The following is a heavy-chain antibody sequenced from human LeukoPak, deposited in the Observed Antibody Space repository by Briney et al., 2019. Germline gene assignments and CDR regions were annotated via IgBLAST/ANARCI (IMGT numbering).Heavy chain of an antibody. CDR2: IFPHDSDI. J-gene: IGHJ6*02. CDR3: ARFGIRGCISNTKCYTSFFYYGMDV. CDR1: GYSFLDYW. D-gene: IGHD2-2*02. V-gene: IGHV5-51*01. Sequence: GESLKISCKGSGYSFLDYWIGCVRPMPGKGPELMGIIFPHDSDIKYSPSFQGQVTISVDKSISSAYVQWGSLKASDTAMYYCARFGIRGCISNTKCYTSFFYYGMDVWGQGTAVTVSS.